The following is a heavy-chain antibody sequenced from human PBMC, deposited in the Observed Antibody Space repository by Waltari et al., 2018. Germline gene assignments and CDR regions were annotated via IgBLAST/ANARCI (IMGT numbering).Heavy chain of an antibody. CDR1: GYTFTGYY. D-gene: IGHD6-19*01. V-gene: IGHV1-2*04. Sequence: QVQLVQSGAEVKKPGASVKVSCKASGYTFTGYYNQWVRPAPGKGLEWMGWINPNRGGTNYAQKFQGWVTMTRDTSISTAYMELSRLRSDDTAVYYCARGLRGSGWSYYFDYWGQGTLVTVSS. J-gene: IGHJ4*02. CDR3: ARGLRGSGWSYYFDY. CDR2: INPNRGGT.